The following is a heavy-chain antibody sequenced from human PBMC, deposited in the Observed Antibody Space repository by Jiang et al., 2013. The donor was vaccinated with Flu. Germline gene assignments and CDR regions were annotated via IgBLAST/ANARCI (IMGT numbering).Heavy chain of an antibody. CDR2: IHWDDDK. Sequence: KPTQTLTLTCTFSGFSLSTNGVAVVWIRQPPGKALEWLALIHWDDDKRYSPSLKSRLTLTKDSSKNHVVLTMTNMDPADTATYYCAHMPVSYSYYFDFWGPGTLVTVSS. V-gene: IGHV2-5*02. CDR3: AHMPVSYSYYFDF. J-gene: IGHJ4*02. CDR1: GFSLSTNGVA. D-gene: IGHD1-26*01.